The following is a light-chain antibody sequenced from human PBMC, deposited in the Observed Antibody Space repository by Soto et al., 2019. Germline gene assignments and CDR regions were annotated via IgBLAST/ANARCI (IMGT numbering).Light chain of an antibody. CDR1: QGISSY. J-gene: IGKJ1*01. CDR3: QQLNSYPPWT. V-gene: IGKV1-9*01. CDR2: AAS. Sequence: DIQLTQSPSFLSASVGDRVTITCRASQGISSYSAWYQQQPGKAPKLLIYAASTLQSGVPSRFSGSGSGTEFTLTISSLQPEDFATYYCQQLNSYPPWTFGQGTKVDIK.